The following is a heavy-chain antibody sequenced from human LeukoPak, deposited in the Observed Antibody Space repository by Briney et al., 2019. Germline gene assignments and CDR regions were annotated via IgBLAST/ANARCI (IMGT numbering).Heavy chain of an antibody. CDR3: ARGGSSLPFDY. J-gene: IGHJ4*02. CDR1: GYTFSNYY. CDR2: INPSGGST. V-gene: IGHV1-46*01. Sequence: GASVKVSCKASGYTFSNYYMHWVRQAPGQGLEWMGIINPSGGSTSYAQKFQDRVTMTRDTSTSIVYMNLSSLRSEDTAVYYCARGGSSLPFDYWGQGTLVTVSS. D-gene: IGHD2-15*01.